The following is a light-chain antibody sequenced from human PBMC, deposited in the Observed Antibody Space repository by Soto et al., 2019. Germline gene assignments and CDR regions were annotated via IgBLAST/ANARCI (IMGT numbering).Light chain of an antibody. V-gene: IGKV3-15*01. CDR2: GAT. CDR3: QQYNNWPRT. Sequence: EIVMTQSPATLSVSPGERATLSCRASQSVSILLAWYQQKPGQAPRLLIHGATTRATGIPARFSGSGSGTEFNLTIRRLKSEDFEVYYCQQYNNWPRTCGQGTKVDIK. CDR1: QSVSIL. J-gene: IGKJ1*01.